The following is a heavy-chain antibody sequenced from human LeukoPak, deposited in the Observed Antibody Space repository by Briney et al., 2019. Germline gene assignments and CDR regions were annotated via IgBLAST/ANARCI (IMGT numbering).Heavy chain of an antibody. J-gene: IGHJ4*02. V-gene: IGHV1-18*01. CDR2: ISAYNGNT. Sequence: ASVKVSFKASGYTFTSYGISWVRQPPGQGLEWVGWISAYNGNTNYAQKLQGRVTMTTDTSTSTAYMELRSLRSDDTAVYYCARDGYYDSSGSDDYWGQGTLVTVSS. CDR1: GYTFTSYG. CDR3: ARDGYYDSSGSDDY. D-gene: IGHD3-22*01.